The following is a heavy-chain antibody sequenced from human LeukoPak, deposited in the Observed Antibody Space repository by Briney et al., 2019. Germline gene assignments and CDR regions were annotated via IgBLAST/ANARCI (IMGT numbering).Heavy chain of an antibody. J-gene: IGHJ4*02. D-gene: IGHD3-22*01. CDR2: ISYDGSNK. V-gene: IGHV3-30*03. CDR3: ARIYYDSSGYYGDY. CDR1: GFTFSSYG. Sequence: GGSLRLSCAASGFTFSSYGMHWVRQAPGKGLEWVAVISYDGSNKYYADSVKGRFTISRDNSKNTLYLQMNSLRAEDTAVYYCARIYYDSSGYYGDYWGQGTLVTVSS.